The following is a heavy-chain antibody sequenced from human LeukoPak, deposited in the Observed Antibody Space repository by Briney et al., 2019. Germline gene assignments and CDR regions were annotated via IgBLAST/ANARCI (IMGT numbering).Heavy chain of an antibody. CDR3: ARRYCSAGSCLDY. CDR2: ISPGDSDT. J-gene: IGHJ4*02. CDR1: GYRFISYW. V-gene: IGHV5-51*01. Sequence: GESLKISCQSSGYRFISYWIGWVRQMPGKGLEWMGIISPGDSDTRYSPSFQAQVTISADKSIRTAYLQWSSLKASDTAMYYCARRYCSAGSCLDYWGQGTLVTVSS. D-gene: IGHD2-15*01.